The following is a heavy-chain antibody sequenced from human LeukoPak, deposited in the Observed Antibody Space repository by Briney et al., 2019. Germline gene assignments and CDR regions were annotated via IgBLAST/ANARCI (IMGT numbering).Heavy chain of an antibody. J-gene: IGHJ4*02. CDR3: TTDPPLELELQTG. Sequence: QTGGSLRLSCAASGFTFSNAWMSWVRQAPGKGLEWVGRIKSKTDGGTTDYAAPVKGRFTISRDDSKNTLYLQMNSMKTEDTAVYYCTTDPPLELELQTGWGQGTLVTVSS. V-gene: IGHV3-15*01. CDR1: GFTFSNAW. D-gene: IGHD1-7*01. CDR2: IKSKTDGGTT.